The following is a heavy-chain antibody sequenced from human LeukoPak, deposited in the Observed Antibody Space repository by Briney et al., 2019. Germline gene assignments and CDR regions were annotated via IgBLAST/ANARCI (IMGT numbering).Heavy chain of an antibody. Sequence: TGGSLRLSCTASGFIFGDYAMSWFRQAPGKGLEWVGFIRSKAYGGTTEYAASVKGRFTISGDDSKSIAYLQMNSLKTEDTAVYYCTTHSGWYSFDYWGQGTLVTVSS. V-gene: IGHV3-49*03. D-gene: IGHD6-19*01. CDR2: IRSKAYGGTT. CDR1: GFIFGDYA. CDR3: TTHSGWYSFDY. J-gene: IGHJ4*02.